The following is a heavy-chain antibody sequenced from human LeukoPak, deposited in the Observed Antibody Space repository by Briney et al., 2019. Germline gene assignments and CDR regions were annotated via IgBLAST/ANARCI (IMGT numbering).Heavy chain of an antibody. CDR1: GYTFTTYG. V-gene: IGHV1-46*01. D-gene: IGHD6-19*01. CDR3: ARDLGSSGTR. CDR2: INPSGGST. Sequence: DSVMVSCKASGYTFTTYGISWVRQAPGQGLEWMGIINPSGGSTSYAQKFQGRVTITADKSTSTAYMELSSLRSEDTAVYYCARDLGSSGTRWGQGTLVSVSS. J-gene: IGHJ4*02.